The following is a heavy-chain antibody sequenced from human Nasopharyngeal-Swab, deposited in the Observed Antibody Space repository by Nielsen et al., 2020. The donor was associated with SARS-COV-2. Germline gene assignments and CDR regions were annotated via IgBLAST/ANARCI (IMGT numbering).Heavy chain of an antibody. Sequence: GSLRLSCAVYGGSFSGYYWSWIRQPPGKGLEWIGEIRHSGTTNYNPSLKGRVTISVDTSKNQFSLNLSSVTAADTAVYYCARGEKYSYAFGYYYHMDVWDKGTTVTVSS. V-gene: IGHV4-34*01. D-gene: IGHD5-18*01. CDR3: ARGEKYSYAFGYYYHMDV. J-gene: IGHJ6*03. CDR2: IRHSGTT. CDR1: GGSFSGYY.